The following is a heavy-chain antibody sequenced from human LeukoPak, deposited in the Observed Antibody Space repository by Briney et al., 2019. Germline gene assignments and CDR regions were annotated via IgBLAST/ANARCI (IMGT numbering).Heavy chain of an antibody. J-gene: IGHJ4*02. CDR2: IYTSGST. D-gene: IGHD2-2*01. Sequence: PSETLSLTCTVSGGSISSYYWSWIRQPAGKGLEWIGRIYTSGSTNYNPSLKSRVTISVDTSKSQFSLRVNSVTAADTAVYYCARGRTYATRFDYWGRGTLVTVSS. V-gene: IGHV4-4*07. CDR1: GGSISSYY. CDR3: ARGRTYATRFDY.